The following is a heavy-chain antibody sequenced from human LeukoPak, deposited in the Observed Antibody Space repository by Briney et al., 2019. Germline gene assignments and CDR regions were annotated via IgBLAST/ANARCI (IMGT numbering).Heavy chain of an antibody. D-gene: IGHD3-10*01. CDR2: IYYSGST. CDR1: GGSISTYY. V-gene: IGHV4-59*08. CDR3: ARQGGSGSFDDNWFDP. Sequence: PSETLSLTCSVSGGSISTYYWTWIRQPPGKGLEWIGYIYYSGSTHYNPSLKRRVTISADTSKNQFSLKLTSVTAADTAVYYCARQGGSGSFDDNWFDPWGQGTLVSVSS. J-gene: IGHJ5*02.